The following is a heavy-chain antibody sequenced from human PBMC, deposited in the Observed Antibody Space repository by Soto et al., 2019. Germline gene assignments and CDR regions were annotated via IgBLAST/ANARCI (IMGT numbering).Heavy chain of an antibody. Sequence: PSETLSLTCTVSGGSISSDYWSWIRQPPGKGLEWIGYIDYRGSTNYSPALKRRVTISVDTSKNQFSLKLSSVTAADTAVYYCARVVYRNSQRFLARWFDHWGQGTLVTVS. CDR1: GGSISSDY. CDR3: ARVVYRNSQRFLARWFDH. V-gene: IGHV4-59*01. D-gene: IGHD3-3*01. J-gene: IGHJ5*02. CDR2: IDYRGST.